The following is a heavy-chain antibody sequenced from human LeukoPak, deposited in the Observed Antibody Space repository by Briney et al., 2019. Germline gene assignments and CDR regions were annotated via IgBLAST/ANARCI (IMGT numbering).Heavy chain of an antibody. CDR3: ARGRGSDYVWGSYRPFDY. CDR1: GVSLSSYY. V-gene: IGHV4-59*12. J-gene: IGHJ4*02. D-gene: IGHD3-16*02. Sequence: SETLSLTCTVSGVSLSSYYWSWIRQPPGTGLEWIGYMYYSGSTNYNPSLKSRVTISVGTSKNQFSLKLSSVTAADTAVYYCARGRGSDYVWGSYRPFDYWGQGTLVTVSS. CDR2: MYYSGST.